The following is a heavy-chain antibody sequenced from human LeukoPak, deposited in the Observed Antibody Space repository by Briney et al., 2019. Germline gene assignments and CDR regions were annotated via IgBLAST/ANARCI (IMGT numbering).Heavy chain of an antibody. D-gene: IGHD3-16*02. CDR3: AKDLWGAIPQYWFDS. CDR1: GFTFSSYA. CDR2: ISGSGGST. J-gene: IGHJ5*01. Sequence: SGGSLRLSCAASGFTFSSYAMSWVRQAPGKGLEWVSAISGSGGSTYYADSVKGRFTISRDNSKNTLYLQMNSLRAEDTAVYYCAKDLWGAIPQYWFDSWGQGTLVTVSS. V-gene: IGHV3-23*01.